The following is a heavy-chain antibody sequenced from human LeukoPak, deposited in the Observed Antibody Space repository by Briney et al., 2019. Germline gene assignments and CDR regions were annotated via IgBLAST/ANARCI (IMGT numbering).Heavy chain of an antibody. CDR3: ATELRPRVTIFGVVIPYGWFDP. CDR1: GYTLTELS. Sequence: ASVKVSCKVSGYTLTELSMHWVRQAPGKGLEWMGGSDPEDGETIYAQKFQGRVTMTEDTSTDTAYMELSSLRSEDTAVYYCATELRPRVTIFGVVIPYGWFDPWGQGTLVTVSS. J-gene: IGHJ5*02. CDR2: SDPEDGET. D-gene: IGHD3-3*01. V-gene: IGHV1-24*01.